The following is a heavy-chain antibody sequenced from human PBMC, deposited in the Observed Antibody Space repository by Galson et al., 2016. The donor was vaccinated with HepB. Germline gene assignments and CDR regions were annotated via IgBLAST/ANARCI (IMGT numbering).Heavy chain of an antibody. CDR1: GGSISAFW. CDR3: AKTANLLYSSEAIILYAMDV. V-gene: IGHV4-59*08. CDR2: IYYNGNT. Sequence: SETLSLTCTVSGGSISAFWWTWIRQPPGKGLGWIGHIYYNGNTNYNPSLRGRLSITVDTSKNVLSLKLSSVTAADTAVYYCAKTANLLYSSEAIILYAMDVWGPGTLVTVS. D-gene: IGHD3-10*01. J-gene: IGHJ6*01.